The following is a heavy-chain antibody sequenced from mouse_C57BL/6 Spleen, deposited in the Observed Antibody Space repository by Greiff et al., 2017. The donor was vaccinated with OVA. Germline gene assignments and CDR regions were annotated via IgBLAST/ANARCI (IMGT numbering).Heavy chain of an antibody. J-gene: IGHJ2*01. D-gene: IGHD1-1*01. Sequence: DVQLQESGPGLVKPSQSLSLTCSVTGYSITSGYYWNWIRQFPGNKLEWMGYISYDGSNNYNPSLKNRISITRDTSKNQCFLKLNSLTTENTATYYCAKGFTTVVATRDYWGQGTTLTVSS. CDR3: AKGFTTVVATRDY. CDR1: GYSITSGYY. V-gene: IGHV3-6*01. CDR2: ISYDGSN.